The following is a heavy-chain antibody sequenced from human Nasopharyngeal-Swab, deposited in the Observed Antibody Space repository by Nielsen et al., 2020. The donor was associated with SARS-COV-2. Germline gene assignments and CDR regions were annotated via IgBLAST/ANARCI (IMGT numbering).Heavy chain of an antibody. V-gene: IGHV4-39*01. Sequence: GSLRLSCTVSGGSISSSTYYWAWIRQPPGKGLEWIGSIYYGGSTYYNPSLQSRVTISVDTSKNQFSLKLSSVTAADTAVYYCATLSSSWYEYYFDYWGQGTLVTVSS. J-gene: IGHJ4*02. CDR3: ATLSSSWYEYYFDY. CDR2: IYYGGST. CDR1: GGSISSSTYY. D-gene: IGHD6-13*01.